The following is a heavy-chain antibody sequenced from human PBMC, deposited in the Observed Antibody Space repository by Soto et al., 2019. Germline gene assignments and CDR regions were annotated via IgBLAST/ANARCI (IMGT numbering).Heavy chain of an antibody. CDR2: ISYDGSNK. D-gene: IGHD2-21*02. CDR3: AKGGGDSLRYGMDV. V-gene: IGHV3-30-3*01. J-gene: IGHJ6*02. Sequence: GGSLRLSCAASGFSFSSYVMHWVRQAPGKGLEWVAVISYDGSNKYYADSVKGRFTISRDNSKTTLYLQMDSLRAEDTAVYYCAKGGGDSLRYGMDVWGQGTTVTVSS. CDR1: GFSFSSYV.